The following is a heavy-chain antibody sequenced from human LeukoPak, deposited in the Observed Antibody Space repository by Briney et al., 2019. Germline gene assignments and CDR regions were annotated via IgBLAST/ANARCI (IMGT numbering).Heavy chain of an antibody. CDR3: ARGIGGGYSYGCNWFDP. D-gene: IGHD5-18*01. J-gene: IGHJ5*02. CDR1: GGSFSGYY. V-gene: IGHV4-34*01. Sequence: SETLSLTCAVYGGSFSGYYWSWIRQPPGKGLEWIGEVNHGGSTNYNPSLKSRVTISVDTSKNQFSLKLSTVTAADTAVYYCARGIGGGYSYGCNWFDPWGQGTLVTVSS. CDR2: VNHGGST.